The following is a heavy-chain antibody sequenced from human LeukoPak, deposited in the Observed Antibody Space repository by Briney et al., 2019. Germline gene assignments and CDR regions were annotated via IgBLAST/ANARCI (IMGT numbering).Heavy chain of an antibody. Sequence: GGSLRLSCAASGFTFSSYEMNWVRQAPGKGLEWVSYISSSSYIYYADSVKGRFTISRDNAKNSLYLQMNSLRAEDTAVYYCARGVDTAMALDYWGQGTLVTVSS. D-gene: IGHD5-18*01. CDR3: ARGVDTAMALDY. J-gene: IGHJ4*02. CDR1: GFTFSSYE. V-gene: IGHV3-48*03. CDR2: ISSSSYI.